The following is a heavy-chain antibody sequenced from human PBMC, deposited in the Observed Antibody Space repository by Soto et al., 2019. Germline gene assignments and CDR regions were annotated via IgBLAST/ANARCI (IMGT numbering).Heavy chain of an antibody. CDR3: ARAIRGFSYVVDY. D-gene: IGHD5-18*01. J-gene: IGHJ4*02. CDR2: ISGNGATK. Sequence: GGSLRLSCAASGFTFSSHSINWVRQAPGKGLEWVSYISGNGATKYYADSVKGRFTISRDNARNSLYLQMSSLSDEDTAVYYCARAIRGFSYVVDYWGQGTLVTVS. V-gene: IGHV3-48*02. CDR1: GFTFSSHS.